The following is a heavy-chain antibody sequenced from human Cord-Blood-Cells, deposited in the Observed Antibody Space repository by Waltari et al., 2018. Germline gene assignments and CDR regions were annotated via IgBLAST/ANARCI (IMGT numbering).Heavy chain of an antibody. CDR3: ARDPGTWIQLWYFDY. V-gene: IGHV3-53*01. D-gene: IGHD5-18*01. J-gene: IGHJ4*02. CDR1: GFPVSSNY. Sequence: EVQLVESGGGLIQPGGSLRLSCAASGFPVSSNYISWVRQAPGKGLEWVSVIYSGGSTYYADSVKGRFTISRDNSKNTLYLQMNSLRAEDTAVYYCARDPGTWIQLWYFDYWGQGTLVTVSS. CDR2: IYSGGST.